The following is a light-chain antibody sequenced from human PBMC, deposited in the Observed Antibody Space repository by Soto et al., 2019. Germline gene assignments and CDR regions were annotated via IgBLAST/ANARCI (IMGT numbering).Light chain of an antibody. CDR1: QSVSSN. J-gene: IGKJ3*01. V-gene: IGKV3-15*01. Sequence: EIVMTQSPATLSVSPGERARLSCRASQSVSSNLAWYQQKPGQAPRLLIYGASTRATGIPARFSGSGSGTGFTFTISSLQPEDIATYFCHQYDNLSQTFGPGTKVDIK. CDR2: GAS. CDR3: HQYDNLSQT.